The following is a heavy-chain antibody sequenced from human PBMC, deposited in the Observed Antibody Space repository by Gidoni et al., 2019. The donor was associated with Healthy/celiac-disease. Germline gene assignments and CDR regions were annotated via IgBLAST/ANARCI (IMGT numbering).Heavy chain of an antibody. V-gene: IGHV2-5*02. CDR1: GFSLGTSGVG. Sequence: QINVKASGPTLVQPTQTRTLTCTFSGFSLGTSGVGVGWIRQPPGKALEWLALIYGDDGKRYSPSLKCSLTTTKHTSKNEVVLKMTHMDPVDTDTYYCAHRTIVVVTGPFDYWGQGTLVTGSS. J-gene: IGHJ4*02. CDR2: IYGDDGK. CDR3: AHRTIVVVTGPFDY. D-gene: IGHD2-21*02.